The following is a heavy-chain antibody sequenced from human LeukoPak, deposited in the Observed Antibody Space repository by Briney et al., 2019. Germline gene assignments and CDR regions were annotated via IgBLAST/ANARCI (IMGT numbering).Heavy chain of an antibody. D-gene: IGHD4-11*01. J-gene: IGHJ4*02. V-gene: IGHV1-69*04. Sequence: SVKVSCKASGGTFSSYAISWVRQAPGQGLEWMGRIIPIFGIANYAQKFQGRVTITADISTSTAYMELSSLRSEDTAVYYCARDSDTVTREYYFDYWGQGTLVTVSS. CDR3: ARDSDTVTREYYFDY. CDR1: GGTFSSYA. CDR2: IIPIFGIA.